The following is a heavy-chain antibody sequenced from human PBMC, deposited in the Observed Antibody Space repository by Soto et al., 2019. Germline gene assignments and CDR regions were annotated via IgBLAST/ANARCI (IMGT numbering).Heavy chain of an antibody. V-gene: IGHV1-2*02. J-gene: IGHJ6*02. D-gene: IGHD3-10*02. Sequence: QVRLVQSGAEVKEPGDSVRVSCEASGYTFTAYHIHWVRQAPGQGLEWMGWINPKFGDTGYAQDLQGRVSMTSDMSSSTVYMELSRLTSDDTAIYYCARNMDYYYGRGSGNGHGVWGQGTTVTVFS. CDR3: ARNMDYYYGRGSGNGHGV. CDR1: GYTFTAYH. CDR2: INPKFGDT.